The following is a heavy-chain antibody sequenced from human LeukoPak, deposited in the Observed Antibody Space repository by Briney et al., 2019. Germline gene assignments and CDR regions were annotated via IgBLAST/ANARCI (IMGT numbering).Heavy chain of an antibody. CDR1: GFIVSSNS. CDR2: IYAGGIT. CDR3: ARDQGAFDI. V-gene: IGHV3-53*01. Sequence: GGSLRLSCAASGFIVSSNSMSWVRQAPGKGLEWVSVIYAGGITYYADSVKGRFTISRDNSKNTLFLQMNSLRAEDTAVYYCARDQGAFDIWGQGTMVTVSS. J-gene: IGHJ3*02.